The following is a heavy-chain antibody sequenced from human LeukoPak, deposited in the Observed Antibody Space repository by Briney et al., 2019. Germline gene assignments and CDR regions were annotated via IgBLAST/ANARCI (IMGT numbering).Heavy chain of an antibody. D-gene: IGHD4/OR15-4a*01. CDR2: IYYSGST. V-gene: IGHV4-59*01. CDR3: AREDYGGGYNY. CDR1: GGSISSYY. Sequence: SETLSLTRTVSGGSISSYYWSWIRQPPGKGLEWIGYIYYSGSTNYNPSLKSRVTISVDTSKNQFSLKLSSVTAADTAVYYCAREDYGGGYNYWGQGTLVTVSS. J-gene: IGHJ4*02.